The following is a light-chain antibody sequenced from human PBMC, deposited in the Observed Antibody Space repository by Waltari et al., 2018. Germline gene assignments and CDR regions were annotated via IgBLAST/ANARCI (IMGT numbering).Light chain of an antibody. CDR3: AAWDDSLNGWL. Sequence: SVLTQTPSLYEAPRQRVAISCSGSRSNSGHPAGKRYQQLPGQAPKLLIYYDDLLSSVVSDRFSGSQSGTSASLAISRLQSEDEADYYCAAWDDSLNGWLFVGWTKLTVL. J-gene: IGLJ3*02. V-gene: IGLV1-36*01. CDR1: RSNSGHPA. CDR2: YDD.